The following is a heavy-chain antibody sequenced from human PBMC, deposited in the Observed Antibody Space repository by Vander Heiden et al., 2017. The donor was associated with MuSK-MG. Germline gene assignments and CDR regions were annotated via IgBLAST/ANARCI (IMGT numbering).Heavy chain of an antibody. CDR2: ISYDGSNR. CDR3: ARDLSPNYDSRSYHY. V-gene: IGHV3-30*09. CDR1: GFTFSSYA. D-gene: IGHD3-22*01. Sequence: QVQLVESGGGVVQPGRSLRLSCAASGFTFSSYAMQWVRQAPGKGLEWVAVISYDGSNRYYADYVKGRFAISRDNSKSTLYLQMNSLRAEDTAVYYCARDLSPNYDSRSYHYWGQGALVTVSS. J-gene: IGHJ4*02.